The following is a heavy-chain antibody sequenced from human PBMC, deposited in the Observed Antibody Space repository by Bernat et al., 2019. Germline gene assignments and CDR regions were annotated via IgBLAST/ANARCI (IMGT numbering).Heavy chain of an antibody. V-gene: IGHV2-70*01. Sequence: QVTLRESGPALVKPTQTLTLTCTFSGFSLSTSGMCVSWIRQPPGKALEWLALIDWDDDKYYSTSLKTRLTISKDTSKNQVVLTMTNMDPVDTATYYCARRVYYYDSSGYYGSGAFDIWGQGTMVTVSS. CDR2: IDWDDDK. J-gene: IGHJ3*02. CDR3: ARRVYYYDSSGYYGSGAFDI. D-gene: IGHD3-22*01. CDR1: GFSLSTSGMC.